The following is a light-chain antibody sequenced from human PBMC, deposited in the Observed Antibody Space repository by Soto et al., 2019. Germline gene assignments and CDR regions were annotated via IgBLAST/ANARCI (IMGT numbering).Light chain of an antibody. V-gene: IGKV3-20*01. J-gene: IGKJ5*01. CDR1: QSVPSSY. CDR2: DTS. CDR3: QQHVGSPIT. Sequence: DIVLTQSPGTLSLSPGERATLSCRASQSVPSSYLAWYQQRPGQAPRLLISDTSDRATGIPDRFSGSGSGTDFTLTISRLEPEDFELYYCQQHVGSPITLRQGTRLEIK.